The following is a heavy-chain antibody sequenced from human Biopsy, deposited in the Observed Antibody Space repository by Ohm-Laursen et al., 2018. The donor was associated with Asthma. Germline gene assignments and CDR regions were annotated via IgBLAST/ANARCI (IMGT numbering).Heavy chain of an antibody. Sequence: SLRLSCAASGFTVSTNGMSWVRQPPGKGLEWVSVIYSGGGTYYADSVQGRVTISRDNSKNTLSLQMNSLRAEDTAVYFCARLAYYDRSGTHYFDHWGQGNLVTVSS. D-gene: IGHD3-22*01. J-gene: IGHJ4*02. CDR1: GFTVSTNG. V-gene: IGHV3-53*01. CDR2: IYSGGGT. CDR3: ARLAYYDRSGTHYFDH.